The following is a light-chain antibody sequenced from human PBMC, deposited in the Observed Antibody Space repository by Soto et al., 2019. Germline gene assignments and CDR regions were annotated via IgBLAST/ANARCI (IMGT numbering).Light chain of an antibody. CDR2: GAS. CDR3: QQYNTWPRT. V-gene: IGKV3-15*01. J-gene: IGKJ1*01. CDR1: QGIKDY. Sequence: EIVMTQSPATLSVSPGERATLSCRASQGIKDYVAWFQQKPGQAPRLVIYGASTRATAILARFSGSGSGTEFTLSISSLQSEDFAVYYCQQYNTWPRTFGQGTKVETK.